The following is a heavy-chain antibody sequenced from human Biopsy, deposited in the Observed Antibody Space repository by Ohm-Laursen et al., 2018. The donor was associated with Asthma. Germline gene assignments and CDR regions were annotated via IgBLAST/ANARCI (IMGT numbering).Heavy chain of an antibody. CDR3: ARVPTTLRYFDL. CDR1: GGSVSSGSYY. D-gene: IGHD2-15*01. CDR2: ISYSGST. V-gene: IGHV4-61*01. Sequence: SETLSLTCTVSGGSVSSGSYYWSWIRQPPGEGLAWVSYISYSGSTDYNPSLKSRLTISMGTSKNQFSLKLSSVTAADTAVYYCARVPTTLRYFDLWGRGTLVTVSS. J-gene: IGHJ2*01.